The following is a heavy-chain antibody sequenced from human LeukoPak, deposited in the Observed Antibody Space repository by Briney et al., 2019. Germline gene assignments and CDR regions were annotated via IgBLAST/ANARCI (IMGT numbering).Heavy chain of an antibody. V-gene: IGHV1-2*06. CDR2: INPNSGGT. J-gene: IGHJ4*02. Sequence: ASVKVSCKASGYTFTGYYMHWVRQAPGQGLEWMGRINPNSGGTNYAQKFQGRVTMTRDTSISTAYMELSSLRSEDTAVYYCAREGSIHSNDYWGQGTLVTVSS. CDR1: GYTFTGYY. D-gene: IGHD2-15*01. CDR3: AREGSIHSNDY.